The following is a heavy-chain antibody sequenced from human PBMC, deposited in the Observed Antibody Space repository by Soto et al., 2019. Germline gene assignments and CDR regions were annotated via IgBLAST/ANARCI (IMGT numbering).Heavy chain of an antibody. Sequence: EVQLLESGGGLVQPGGSLRLSCAASGFTFSSYAMSWVRQAPGKGLEWVSAISGSGGSTYYADSVKGRFTISRDHSKNTLYLQVNSLRAEATAVYHWAKGGQPLGGGSFDYWGQGTLVTVSS. CDR2: ISGSGGST. CDR3: AKGGQPLGGGSFDY. D-gene: IGHD6-13*01. V-gene: IGHV3-23*01. CDR1: GFTFSSYA. J-gene: IGHJ4*02.